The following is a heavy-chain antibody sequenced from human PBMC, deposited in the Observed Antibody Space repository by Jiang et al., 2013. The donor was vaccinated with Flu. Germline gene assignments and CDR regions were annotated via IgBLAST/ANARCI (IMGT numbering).Heavy chain of an antibody. Sequence: VQLVESGAEVKEPGESLKISCKGSGYNFTNYWLAWVRQMPGKGLEWMGIIYPADSDTRYSPSFQGQVTISADKSISTAYLQWSSLKASDTAIYYCATGAGVAGRSRFDYWGQGTLVTVSS. V-gene: IGHV5-51*01. D-gene: IGHD6-19*01. CDR3: ATGAGVAGRSRFDY. CDR2: IYPADSDT. CDR1: GYNFTNYW. J-gene: IGHJ4*02.